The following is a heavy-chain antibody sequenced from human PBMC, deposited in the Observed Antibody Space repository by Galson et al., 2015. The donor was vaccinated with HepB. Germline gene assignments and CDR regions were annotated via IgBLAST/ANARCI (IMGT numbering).Heavy chain of an antibody. CDR2: MNPNSGNT. CDR1: GYTFTSYD. V-gene: IGHV1-8*01. Sequence: SVKVSCKASGYTFTSYDINWVRQATGQGLEWMGWMNPNSGNTGYAQKFQGRVTMTRNTSISTAYMELSSLRSEDTAVYYCARGWTVTTFPFDYWGQGTLVTVSS. D-gene: IGHD4-11*01. J-gene: IGHJ4*02. CDR3: ARGWTVTTFPFDY.